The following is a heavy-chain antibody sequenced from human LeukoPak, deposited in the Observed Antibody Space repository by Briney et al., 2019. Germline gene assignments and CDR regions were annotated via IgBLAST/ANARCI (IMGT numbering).Heavy chain of an antibody. V-gene: IGHV4-39*07. J-gene: IGHJ4*02. CDR1: GGSISSSSYY. Sequence: SETLSLTCTVSGGSISSSSYYWGWIRQPPGKGLEWIGSIYYSGSTYYNPSLKSRVTISVDTSKNQFSLKLSSVTAADTAVYYCARDLYSGKYFGYWGQGTPVTVSS. D-gene: IGHD1-26*01. CDR3: ARDLYSGKYFGY. CDR2: IYYSGST.